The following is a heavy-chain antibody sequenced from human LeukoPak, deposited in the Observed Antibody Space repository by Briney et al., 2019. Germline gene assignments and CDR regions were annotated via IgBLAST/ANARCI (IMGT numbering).Heavy chain of an antibody. CDR1: GGSVSSGSYY. D-gene: IGHD5-24*01. V-gene: IGHV3-74*01. CDR2: INSDGSST. Sequence: PSETLSLTCTVSGGSVSSGSYYWSWIRQPPGKGLVWVSRINSDGSSTSYADSVKGRFTISRDNAKNTLYLQMNSLRAEDTAVYYCARAGPDRWLQGYWGQGTLVTVSS. J-gene: IGHJ4*02. CDR3: ARAGPDRWLQGY.